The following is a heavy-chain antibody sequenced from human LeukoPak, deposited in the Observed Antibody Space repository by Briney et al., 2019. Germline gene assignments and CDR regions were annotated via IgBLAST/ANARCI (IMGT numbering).Heavy chain of an antibody. V-gene: IGHV3-30*03. CDR3: ATTRYGDYRRFDY. J-gene: IGHJ4*02. D-gene: IGHD4-17*01. Sequence: GSLRLSCAASGFTFSSYGMHWVRQAPGKGLEWVAVISSDGGNKYYADSVKGRFTISRDNSKNTLYLQMNSLRAEDTAVYYCATTRYGDYRRFDYWGQGTLVTVSS. CDR2: ISSDGGNK. CDR1: GFTFSSYG.